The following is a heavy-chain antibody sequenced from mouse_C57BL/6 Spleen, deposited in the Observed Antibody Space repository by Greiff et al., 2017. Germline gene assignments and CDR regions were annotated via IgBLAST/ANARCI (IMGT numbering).Heavy chain of an antibody. CDR2: IDPNSGGT. CDR1: GYTFTSYW. V-gene: IGHV1-72*01. CDR3: ARAERASRRGFYAMDY. Sequence: QVQLQQPGAELVKPGASVKLSCKASGYTFTSYWMHWVKQRPGRGLEWIGRIDPNSGGTKYNEKFKSKATLTVDKPSSTAYMQLSSLTSEDSAVYYCARAERASRRGFYAMDYWGQGTSVTVSS. J-gene: IGHJ4*01.